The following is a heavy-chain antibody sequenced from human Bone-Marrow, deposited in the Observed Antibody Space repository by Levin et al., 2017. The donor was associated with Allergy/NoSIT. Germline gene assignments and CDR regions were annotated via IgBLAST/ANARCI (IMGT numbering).Heavy chain of an antibody. J-gene: IGHJ3*02. CDR1: GSTLSPYA. Sequence: EASVKVSCQASGSTLSPYALNWVRQAPGQGLEWMGWIDTNNGIATYGQGFRGRFVLSLDTSVSTAYVEISSLEAADTAVYYCARDAIAVDGSTGFDIWGQGTMVTVSS. D-gene: IGHD6-19*01. CDR2: IDTNNGIA. V-gene: IGHV7-4-1*02. CDR3: ARDAIAVDGSTGFDI.